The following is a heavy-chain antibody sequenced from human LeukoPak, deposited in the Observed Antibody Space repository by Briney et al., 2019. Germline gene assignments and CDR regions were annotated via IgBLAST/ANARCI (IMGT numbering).Heavy chain of an antibody. Sequence: GGSLRLSCTASGFTFSSYEMNCVRDATGKGLEWVSYISSSGSTIYYADSVKGRFTISRDNAKNSLYLQMNSLGVEDTAVYYCARDCSSTSCYTPYGMDVWGQGTTVTVSS. J-gene: IGHJ6*02. CDR3: ARDCSSTSCYTPYGMDV. V-gene: IGHV3-48*03. CDR1: GFTFSSYE. CDR2: ISSSGSTI. D-gene: IGHD2-2*02.